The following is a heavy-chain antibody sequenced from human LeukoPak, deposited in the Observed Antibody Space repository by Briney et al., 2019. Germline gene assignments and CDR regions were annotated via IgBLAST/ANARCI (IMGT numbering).Heavy chain of an antibody. Sequence: GSLRLSCAASGFVFSNYGMHWVRRAPGKGLEWVAFIRYDGSNTYYVDSVKGRFTVSRDNSKNTLYLQMNSLRAEDTAVYYCAKDPFLGSKWTYFDYWGQGTLVTVSS. CDR1: GFVFSNYG. V-gene: IGHV3-30*02. J-gene: IGHJ4*02. CDR3: AKDPFLGSKWTYFDY. CDR2: IRYDGSNT. D-gene: IGHD3-3*01.